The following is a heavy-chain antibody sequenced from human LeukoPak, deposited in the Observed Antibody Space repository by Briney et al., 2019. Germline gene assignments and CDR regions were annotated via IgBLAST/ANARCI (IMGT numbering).Heavy chain of an antibody. CDR2: IYYSGCT. D-gene: IGHD1-26*01. V-gene: IGHV4-59*12. J-gene: IGHJ6*03. CDR1: GGSISSYY. Sequence: SETLSLTCTVSGGSISSYYWSWIRQPPGKGLEWIGYIYYSGCTNYNPSLKSRVTISVDTSKNQFSLKLTSVSAADTAVYYCAREGFSRGSYPRYYYYYYYMDVWGKGTTVTISS. CDR3: AREGFSRGSYPRYYYYYYYMDV.